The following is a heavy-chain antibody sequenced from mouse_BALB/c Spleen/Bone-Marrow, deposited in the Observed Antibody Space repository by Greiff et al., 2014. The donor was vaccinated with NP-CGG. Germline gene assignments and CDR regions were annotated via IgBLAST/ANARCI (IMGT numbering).Heavy chain of an antibody. CDR2: ISSGSST. Sequence: EVHLVESGGGLVKPGGSLKLSCAASGFTFSSYAMSWVRQTPEKRLEWVASISSGSSTYYPDSVKGRFTISRDNARNILYLQMSSLRSEDTAMYYCARGRTRGYTMDYWCQGTSVTVSS. V-gene: IGHV5-6-5*01. J-gene: IGHJ4*01. CDR1: GFTFSSYA. CDR3: ARGRTRGYTMDY.